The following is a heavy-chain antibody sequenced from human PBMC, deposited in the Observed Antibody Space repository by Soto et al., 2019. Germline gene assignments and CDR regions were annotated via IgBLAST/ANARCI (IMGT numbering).Heavy chain of an antibody. J-gene: IGHJ6*02. CDR3: ARVVRGVSGSDYYYGMDV. Sequence: SETLSLTCAVYGGSFSGYYWSWIRQPPGKGLEWIGEINHSGSTNYNPSLKSRVTISVDTSKNQFSLKLSSVTAADTAVYYCARVVRGVSGSDYYYGMDVWGQGTTVTVSS. D-gene: IGHD3-10*01. CDR1: GGSFSGYY. V-gene: IGHV4-34*01. CDR2: INHSGST.